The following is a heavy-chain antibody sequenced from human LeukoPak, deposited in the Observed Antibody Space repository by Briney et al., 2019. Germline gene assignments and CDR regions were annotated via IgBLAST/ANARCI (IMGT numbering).Heavy chain of an antibody. Sequence: PGGSLRLSCAASGFTFSSYAMSWVRQAPGKGLEWVSAISGSGGSTYYADSVKGRFTISRDNSKNTLYLQMNSLRAEDTAVYYCAKAGCSSTSCYGTAVVTAMTRGNYFDYWGQGTLVTVSS. J-gene: IGHJ4*02. D-gene: IGHD2-2*01. CDR3: AKAGCSSTSCYGTAVVTAMTRGNYFDY. CDR2: ISGSGGST. CDR1: GFTFSSYA. V-gene: IGHV3-23*01.